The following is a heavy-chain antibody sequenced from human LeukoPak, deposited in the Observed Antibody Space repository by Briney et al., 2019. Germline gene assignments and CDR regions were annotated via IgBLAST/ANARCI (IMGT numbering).Heavy chain of an antibody. CDR3: AREKNEVTPAGDF. V-gene: IGHV3-23*01. CDR2: IGGSGSLK. J-gene: IGHJ4*02. Sequence: GGSLRLSCAASEFTFNNYAMTWVRQAPGKGLEWVSTIGGSGSLKFYADSVRGRFTVSRDNSKSTLYLKMNSLRIEDTPIYNCAREKNEVTPAGDFWGQGTLVTVST. CDR1: EFTFNNYA. D-gene: IGHD3-16*01.